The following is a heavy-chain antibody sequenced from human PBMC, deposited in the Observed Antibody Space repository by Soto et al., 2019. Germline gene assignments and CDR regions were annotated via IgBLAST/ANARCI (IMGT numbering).Heavy chain of an antibody. CDR2: ISSRGSTI. Sequence: QVQLVESGGGLVKPGGSLRLSCAASGFTFSDYYMSWIRQAPGKGLEWVSYISSRGSTIYYADSVKGRFTISGDNAKNSLSLPMNSLSAEDTAVYYCARCPYDSSGDYRYYYYGIDVWGQGTTCTVSS. J-gene: IGHJ6*02. V-gene: IGHV3-11*01. D-gene: IGHD3-22*01. CDR3: ARCPYDSSGDYRYYYYGIDV. CDR1: GFTFSDYY.